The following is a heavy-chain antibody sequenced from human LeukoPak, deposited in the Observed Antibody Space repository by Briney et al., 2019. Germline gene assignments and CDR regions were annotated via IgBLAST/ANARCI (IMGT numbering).Heavy chain of an antibody. J-gene: IGHJ4*02. D-gene: IGHD5-12*01. V-gene: IGHV3-48*02. CDR3: ARDILTKQAYSGYDN. Sequence: GGSLRLSWAASGXTFSTYSMNWVRQAPGKGQEWVSYISSSSNTIYYADSVKGRFTISRDNAKNSLYLQMNSLRDEDTAVYYCARDILTKQAYSGYDNWGQGTLVTVSS. CDR2: ISSSSNTI. CDR1: GXTFSTYS.